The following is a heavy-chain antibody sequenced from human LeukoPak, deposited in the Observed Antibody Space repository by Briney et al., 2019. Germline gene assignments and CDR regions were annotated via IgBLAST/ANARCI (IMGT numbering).Heavy chain of an antibody. CDR1: GFTVSSNY. CDR3: ARSSSGWLSFDY. V-gene: IGHV3-53*01. Sequence: GGSLRLSCAASGFTVSSNYMSWVRQAPGKGLEWVSVIYSGGSTYYADSVKGRFTISRDNSKNTLYLQMNSLRAEDTAVYYRARSSSGWLSFDYWGQGTLVTVSS. J-gene: IGHJ4*02. D-gene: IGHD6-19*01. CDR2: IYSGGST.